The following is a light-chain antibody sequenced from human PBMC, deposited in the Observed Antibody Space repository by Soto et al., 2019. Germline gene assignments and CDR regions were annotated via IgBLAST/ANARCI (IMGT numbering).Light chain of an antibody. CDR3: SSYTTSSTRV. V-gene: IGLV2-14*01. CDR2: EVT. J-gene: IGLJ1*01. Sequence: QSALTQPASVSGSPGQSITISCTGTTSDVGGYNYVSWYQQRPGKAPKVIIFEVTNRPSGVSNRFSGSKSGNTASLTISGLQAEDEADYYCSSYTTSSTRVFGTGTKLTVL. CDR1: TSDVGGYNY.